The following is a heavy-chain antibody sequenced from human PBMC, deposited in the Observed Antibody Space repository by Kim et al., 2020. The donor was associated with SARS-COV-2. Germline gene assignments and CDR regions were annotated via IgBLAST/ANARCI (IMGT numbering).Heavy chain of an antibody. Sequence: RFQGRLTMTRDTSTSTVYMELSSLRSEDTAVYYCARAPPSYYGSGSSLGYWGQGTLVTVSS. V-gene: IGHV1-46*01. D-gene: IGHD3-10*01. CDR3: ARAPPSYYGSGSSLGY. J-gene: IGHJ4*02.